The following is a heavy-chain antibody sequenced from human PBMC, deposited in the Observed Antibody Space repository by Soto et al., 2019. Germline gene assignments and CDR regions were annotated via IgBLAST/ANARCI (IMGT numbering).Heavy chain of an antibody. CDR3: AKSEYNSGWYWAY. V-gene: IGHV3-30*18. CDR1: GFTLSSYG. D-gene: IGHD6-19*01. CDR2: ISYDGSNK. Sequence: QVQLVEFGGGVVQPGRSLRLSCAASGFTLSSYGMHWVRQAPGKGLEWVAVISYDGSNKYYADSVQGRFTISRDNSKNTLYLQMNSLRVEDTAVYYCAKSEYNSGWYWAYWGQGTLVTVSS. J-gene: IGHJ4*02.